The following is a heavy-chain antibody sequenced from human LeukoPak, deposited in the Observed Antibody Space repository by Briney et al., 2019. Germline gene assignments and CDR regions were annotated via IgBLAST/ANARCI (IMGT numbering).Heavy chain of an antibody. D-gene: IGHD2-2*02. CDR3: ASALVVPAAIDAFDI. CDR1: GFTFSSYA. J-gene: IGHJ3*02. Sequence: GGSLRLSCAASGFTFSSYAMHWVRQAPGKGLEWVANIKQYGSKKHYLDSVEGRFTISRDDAKNSVYLQMNSLRAEDTAVYYCASALVVPAAIDAFDIWGQGTMVTVSS. CDR2: IKQYGSKK. V-gene: IGHV3-7*01.